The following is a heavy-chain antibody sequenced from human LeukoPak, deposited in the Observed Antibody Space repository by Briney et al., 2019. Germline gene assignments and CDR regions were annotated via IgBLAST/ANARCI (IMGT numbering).Heavy chain of an antibody. J-gene: IGHJ4*02. Sequence: PGGSLRLSCAASGFTFSTFAVNWVRQAPGKWLEWVSAISGGGGSTHYADSVKGRFTISRDNSKNTLYLQMNSLRPEDTAVYYCAKVRLSTVGGRGFDYWGQGTLVTVSS. V-gene: IGHV3-23*01. CDR1: GFTFSTFA. CDR2: ISGGGGST. CDR3: AKVRLSTVGGRGFDY. D-gene: IGHD4-11*01.